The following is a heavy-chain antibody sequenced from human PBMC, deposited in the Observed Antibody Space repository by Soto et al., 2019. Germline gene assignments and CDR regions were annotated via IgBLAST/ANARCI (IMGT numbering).Heavy chain of an antibody. Sequence: QVQLQESGPGPVRPSETLSLICSVSGVSISDTHCWGWIRQPPGKGLEWVGSMYFSGRTYYNPSLQSRVTISVDSSKNHFSLQLSSVTAADTAIYYCATNSDSHGLYFLHWGQGTQATVSS. CDR3: ATNSDSHGLYFLH. CDR2: MYFSGRT. D-gene: IGHD3-22*01. J-gene: IGHJ4*02. V-gene: IGHV4-39*01. CDR1: GVSISDTHC.